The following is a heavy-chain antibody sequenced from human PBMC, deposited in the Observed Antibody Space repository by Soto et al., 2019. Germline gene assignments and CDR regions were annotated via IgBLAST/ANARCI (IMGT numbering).Heavy chain of an antibody. CDR3: VRASITSQNGAGYFEY. J-gene: IGHJ4*02. V-gene: IGHV4-39*02. D-gene: IGHD2-2*01. CDR1: GGSLSSTNSY. CDR2: ISYSGNT. Sequence: SETLSLTCTVSGGSLSSTNSYWGWIRQPPGKGLEWIGSISYSGNTYYNPSLRSRVTISVDTSKNHFPLKLNSVTAADTAIYYRVRASITSQNGAGYFEYWGQGTLVTV.